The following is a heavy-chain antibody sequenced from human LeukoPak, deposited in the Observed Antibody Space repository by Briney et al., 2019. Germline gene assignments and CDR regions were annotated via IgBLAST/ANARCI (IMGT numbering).Heavy chain of an antibody. D-gene: IGHD1-26*01. CDR1: GFTFSSYA. J-gene: IGHJ4*02. CDR2: ISGSGVTT. Sequence: PGGSLRLSCVASGFTFSSYAMSWVRQAPGKGLEWVSAISGSGVTTHYAGSVKGRFSISRDNSKNSLYLQMHSLRAEDTAVYYCARAPLSGNSYSGSYYPDYWGQGTLVTVSS. CDR3: ARAPLSGNSYSGSYYPDY. V-gene: IGHV3-23*01.